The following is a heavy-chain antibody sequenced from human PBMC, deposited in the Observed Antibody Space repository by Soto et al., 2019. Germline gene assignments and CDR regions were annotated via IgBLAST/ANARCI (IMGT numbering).Heavy chain of an antibody. V-gene: IGHV3-23*01. CDR3: AKAETTVGGHGYFDY. D-gene: IGHD1-26*01. Sequence: EVPLLESGGGLVQPGGSLRLSCAVSGFTFSSYAMSWVRQAPGKGLAWVSSLSGSGGSTYYADSVKGRFTISRDNSKNTLYLQMNSLRAEDTAVYYCAKAETTVGGHGYFDYWGQGTLVTVSS. J-gene: IGHJ4*02. CDR1: GFTFSSYA. CDR2: LSGSGGST.